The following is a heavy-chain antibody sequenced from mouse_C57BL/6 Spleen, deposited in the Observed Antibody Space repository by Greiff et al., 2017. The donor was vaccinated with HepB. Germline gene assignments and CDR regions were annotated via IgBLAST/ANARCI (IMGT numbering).Heavy chain of an antibody. CDR2: IDPSDSET. D-gene: IGHD1-1*01. V-gene: IGHV1-52*01. Sequence: QVQLKQPGAELVRPGSSVKLSCKASGYTFTSYWMHWVKQRPIQGLEWIGNIDPSDSETHYNQKFKDKATLTVDKSSSTAYMQLSSLTSEDSAVYYCAREAYYYGLDYWGQGTTLTVSS. J-gene: IGHJ2*01. CDR1: GYTFTSYW. CDR3: AREAYYYGLDY.